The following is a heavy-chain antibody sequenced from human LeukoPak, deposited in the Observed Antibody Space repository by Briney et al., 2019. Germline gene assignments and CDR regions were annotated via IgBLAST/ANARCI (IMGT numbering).Heavy chain of an antibody. CDR1: GYTFTSYG. CDR3: ARGSSSLNYYYYYGMDV. Sequence: ASVKVSCKASGYTFTSYGISWVRQAPGQGLEWMGWISAYNGNTNYAQKLQGRVTMTTDTSTSTAYMELRSLRSDDTAVYYCARGSSSLNYYYYYGMDVWGQGTTVTVSS. J-gene: IGHJ6*02. V-gene: IGHV1-18*01. D-gene: IGHD2-2*01. CDR2: ISAYNGNT.